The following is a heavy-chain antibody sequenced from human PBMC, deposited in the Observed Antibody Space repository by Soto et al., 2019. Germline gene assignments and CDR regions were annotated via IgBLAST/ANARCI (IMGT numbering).Heavy chain of an antibody. CDR3: ARSQGSSTSLEIYYYYYYGMDV. CDR2: IIPISDTT. V-gene: IGHV1-69*01. D-gene: IGHD2-2*01. Sequence: VQLVQSGAEVKKPGSSVKVSCKASGCTFSSYAISWVRQAPGQGLEWMGGIIPISDTTNYAQKFQGRVTITADESTSTASMELSSLRSEDTAVYYCARSQGSSTSLEIYYYYYYGMDVWGQGTTVTVSS. J-gene: IGHJ6*02. CDR1: GCTFSSYA.